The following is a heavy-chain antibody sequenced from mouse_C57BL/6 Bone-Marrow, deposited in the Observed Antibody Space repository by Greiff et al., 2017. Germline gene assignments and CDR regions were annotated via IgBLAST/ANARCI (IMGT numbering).Heavy chain of an antibody. V-gene: IGHV1-78*01. J-gene: IGHJ4*01. CDR3: AGGGNPYAMDY. Sequence: VQLQQSDAELVKPGASVKISCKVSGYTFTDHTIHWMKQRPEQGLEWIGYIYPRDGSTKYNEKFKGKATLTAAKSSSTAYMQLNSLTSADSAVYFCAGGGNPYAMDYWGQGTSVTVSS. D-gene: IGHD2-1*01. CDR1: GYTFTDHT. CDR2: IYPRDGST.